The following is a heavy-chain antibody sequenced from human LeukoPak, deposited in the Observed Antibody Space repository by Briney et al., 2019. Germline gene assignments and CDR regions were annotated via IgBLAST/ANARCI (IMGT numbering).Heavy chain of an antibody. V-gene: IGHV4-38-2*02. CDR2: IYHSGST. CDR1: GYSISSGYY. D-gene: IGHD3-3*01. CDR3: ATLFWSGYY. Sequence: SETLSLTCTVSGYSISSGYYWGWIRQPPGKGLEWIGSIYHSGSTNYNPSLKSRVTISVDTSKNQFSLKLSSVTAADTAVYYCATLFWSGYYWGQGTLVTVSS. J-gene: IGHJ4*02.